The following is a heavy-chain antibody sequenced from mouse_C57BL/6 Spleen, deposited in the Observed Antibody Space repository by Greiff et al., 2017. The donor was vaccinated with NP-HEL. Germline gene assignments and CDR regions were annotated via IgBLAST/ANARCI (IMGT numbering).Heavy chain of an antibody. CDR2: LSPSDRET. Sequence: LQQSGAELVRPGAEGKGAGRASVPTLPLTCLCVWTPRPGHCLSFLFPLSPSDRETHYNQKFKDKATLTVDKSSSTAYMQLSSLTSEDSAVYYCARSLYGYDETGFAYWGQGTLVTVSA. CDR1: VPTLPLTC. CDR3: ARSLYGYDETGFAY. J-gene: IGHJ3*01. V-gene: IGHV1-61*01. D-gene: IGHD2-2*01.